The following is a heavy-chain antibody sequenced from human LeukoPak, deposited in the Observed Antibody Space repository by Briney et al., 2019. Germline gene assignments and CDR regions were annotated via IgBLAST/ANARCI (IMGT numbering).Heavy chain of an antibody. CDR1: GFTFSNYW. J-gene: IGHJ3*02. CDR2: IKQDGSEN. Sequence: SGGSLRLSCAASGFTFSNYWMSWVRQAPGKGLEWVANIKQDGSENYYVDSVKGRFTISRDNAKNSLYLQMNSLRAEDTAVYYCARADSRDSIFGTVLLDAFDIWGQGTVVTVSS. V-gene: IGHV3-7*01. CDR3: ARADSRDSIFGTVLLDAFDI. D-gene: IGHD3-3*01.